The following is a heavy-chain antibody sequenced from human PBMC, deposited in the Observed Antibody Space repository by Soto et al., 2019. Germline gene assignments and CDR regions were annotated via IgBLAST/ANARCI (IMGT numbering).Heavy chain of an antibody. CDR3: WSVTYSSHH. V-gene: IGHV1-8*01. Sequence: QVQLVQSGAEVKKPGASVKVSCKASGSTFTSYDINWVRQATGQGLEWMGWMNPNSGNTGYAHKFQGRVTMPRNTSKSTAYMELRNLRPEDPAVYYCWSVTYSSHHWGQGTLVTVSS. CDR1: GSTFTSYD. D-gene: IGHD6-13*01. CDR2: MNPNSGNT. J-gene: IGHJ5*02.